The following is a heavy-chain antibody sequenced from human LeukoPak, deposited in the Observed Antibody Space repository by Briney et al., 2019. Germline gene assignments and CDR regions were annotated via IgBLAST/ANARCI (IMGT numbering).Heavy chain of an antibody. CDR3: ARDRNRYYDFWSGYYTNGAFDI. V-gene: IGHV3-20*04. CDR1: GFTFSSYA. D-gene: IGHD3-3*01. CDR2: INWNGGST. J-gene: IGHJ3*02. Sequence: PGRSLRLSCAASGFTFSSYAMHWVRQAPGKGLEWVSGINWNGGSTGYADSVKGRFTISRGNAKNSLYLQMNSLRAEDTALYYCARDRNRYYDFWSGYYTNGAFDIWGQGTMVTVSS.